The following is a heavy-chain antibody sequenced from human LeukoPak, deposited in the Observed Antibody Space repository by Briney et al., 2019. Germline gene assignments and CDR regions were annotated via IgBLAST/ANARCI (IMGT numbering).Heavy chain of an antibody. D-gene: IGHD3-10*01. J-gene: IGHJ6*03. CDR2: IYYSGST. CDR3: ARVRSGRGSYYYYYMDV. CDR1: GGSISSYY. Sequence: SETLSLTCTVSGGSISSYYWSWIRQPPGKGLEWIGYIYYSGSTNYNPSLKSRVTISVDTSKNQFSLKLSSVTAADTAVYYCARVRSGRGSYYYYYMDVWGKGTTVTISS. V-gene: IGHV4-59*12.